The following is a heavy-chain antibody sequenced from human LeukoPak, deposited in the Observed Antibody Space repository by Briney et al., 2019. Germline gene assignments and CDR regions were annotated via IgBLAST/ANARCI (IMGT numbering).Heavy chain of an antibody. CDR3: ARGKEPVAGSLSHFDY. V-gene: IGHV3-21*01. CDR2: ISSRSSYI. D-gene: IGHD6-19*01. Sequence: GRSLRLSCAASGFTFSSYSMNWVRQAPGKGLEWVSSISSRSSYIDYADSLKGRFTISRDNAKNSLYLQMNSLRAEDTAVYYCARGKEPVAGSLSHFDYWGQGTLVTVSS. CDR1: GFTFSSYS. J-gene: IGHJ4*02.